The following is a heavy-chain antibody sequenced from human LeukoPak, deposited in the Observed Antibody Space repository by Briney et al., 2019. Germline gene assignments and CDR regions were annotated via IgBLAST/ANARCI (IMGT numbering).Heavy chain of an antibody. D-gene: IGHD6-13*01. V-gene: IGHV5-51*01. CDR3: ARGHRQQPAADAFDI. CDR2: IYPGDSDT. J-gene: IGHJ3*02. Sequence: GESLKISCKGSGYSFTSYWIGWVRQMPGKGLEWMGIIYPGDSDTRYSPSFQGQVTISADKSISTAYLQWSSLRASDTAMYYCARGHRQQPAADAFDIWGQGTMVTVSS. CDR1: GYSFTSYW.